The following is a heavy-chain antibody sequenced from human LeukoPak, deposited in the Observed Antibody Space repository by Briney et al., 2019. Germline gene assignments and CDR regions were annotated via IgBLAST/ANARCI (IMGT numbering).Heavy chain of an antibody. J-gene: IGHJ5*02. CDR2: INHSGSS. V-gene: IGHV4-34*01. D-gene: IGHD2-15*01. CDR1: GGSISGSH. Sequence: SETLSLTCTVSGGSISGSHWNWIRQPPGKGLEWIGEINHSGSSNYNPSLKSRVTISVDTSRNQFSLKLSSVTAADTAVYYCARRSYEGRFCSGGSCYSNNWFDPWGQGTLVTVSS. CDR3: ARRSYEGRFCSGGSCYSNNWFDP.